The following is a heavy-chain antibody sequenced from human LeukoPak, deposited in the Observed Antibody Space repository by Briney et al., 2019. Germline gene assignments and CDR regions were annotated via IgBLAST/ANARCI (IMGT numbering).Heavy chain of an antibody. V-gene: IGHV4-59*01. J-gene: IGHJ3*02. CDR1: GGSFSGYY. CDR2: IYYSGST. Sequence: SETLSLTCAVYGGSFSGYYWSWLRQPPGKGLEWIGYIYYSGSTNYNPSLKSRVTISVDTSKNQFSLKLSSVTAADTAVYYCARDSYCGGDCQGGAFDIWGQGTMVTVSS. CDR3: ARDSYCGGDCQGGAFDI. D-gene: IGHD2-21*02.